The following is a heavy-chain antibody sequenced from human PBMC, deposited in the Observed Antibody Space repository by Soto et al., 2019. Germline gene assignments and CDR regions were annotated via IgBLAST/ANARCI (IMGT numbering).Heavy chain of an antibody. CDR2: IYYSGST. CDR1: GGSSRSGGYY. D-gene: IGHD2-2*01. V-gene: IGHV4-31*03. J-gene: IGHJ4*02. CDR3: ARAVLPATAPFDY. Sequence: SETLSLTCTVAGGSSRSGGYYWSWIRQHPGKGLEWIGYIYYSGSTYYNPSLKSRVTISVDTSKNQFSLKLSSVTAADTAVYYCARAVLPATAPFDYWGQGTLVTVSS.